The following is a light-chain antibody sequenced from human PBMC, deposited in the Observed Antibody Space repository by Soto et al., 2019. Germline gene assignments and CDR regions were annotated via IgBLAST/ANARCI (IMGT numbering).Light chain of an antibody. CDR2: EGS. CDR1: SSDVGSYNL. V-gene: IGLV2-23*01. CDR3: CSYEDSSTLRV. Sequence: QSVLTQPASVSGSPGQSITISCTGTSSDVGSYNLVSWYQHHPGKAPKLMIYEGSKRPSGVSSRFSGSKSGNTASLTISGLQAEDEADYYCCSYEDSSTLRVFGGGTQLTVL. J-gene: IGLJ2*01.